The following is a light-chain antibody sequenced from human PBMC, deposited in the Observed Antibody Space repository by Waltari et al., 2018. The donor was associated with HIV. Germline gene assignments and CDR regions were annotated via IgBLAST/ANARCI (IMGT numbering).Light chain of an antibody. CDR2: RNN. V-gene: IGLV1-47*01. CDR3: DAWDDSLSGRV. CDR1: RSNLGNND. J-gene: IGLJ3*02. Sequence: QSVLTQPPSASGTPGQRVHIPCSGRRSNLGNNDVYLFQQLPGTAPKLLIYRNNQRPSGVPDRFTGSKSGTSVSLAISGLRSEDEADYYCDAWDDSLSGRVFGGGTKLTVL.